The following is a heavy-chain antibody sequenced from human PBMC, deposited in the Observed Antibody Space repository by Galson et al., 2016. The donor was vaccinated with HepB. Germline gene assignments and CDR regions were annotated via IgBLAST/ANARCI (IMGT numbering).Heavy chain of an antibody. J-gene: IGHJ4*02. Sequence: SLRLSCAASGFTLSNYVMSWVRQAPGKGLEWVSGMSGSGDHTYYADSVKGRFTIFRDNSNNTLYLQMNSLRVEDTAVYYCASATRGETTSYWGQGTLVTVSS. V-gene: IGHV3-23*01. CDR2: MSGSGDHT. CDR1: GFTLSNYV. D-gene: IGHD1-1*01. CDR3: ASATRGETTSY.